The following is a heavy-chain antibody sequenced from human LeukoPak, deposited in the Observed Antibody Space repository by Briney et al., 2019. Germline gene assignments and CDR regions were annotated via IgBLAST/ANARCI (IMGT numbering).Heavy chain of an antibody. Sequence: SETLSLTCTVSGGSISSYYWSWIRQAPGKGLEWIGYIYYSGSTNYNPSLKSRVTISVDTSKNQFSLKLSSVTAADTAVYYCARRIAARKGGGYNWFDPCGQGTLVTVSS. J-gene: IGHJ5*02. CDR3: ARRIAARKGGGYNWFDP. CDR2: IYYSGST. CDR1: GGSISSYY. D-gene: IGHD6-6*01. V-gene: IGHV4-59*08.